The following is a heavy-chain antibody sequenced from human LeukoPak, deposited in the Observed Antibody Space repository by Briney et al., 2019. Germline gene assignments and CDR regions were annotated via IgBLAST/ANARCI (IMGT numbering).Heavy chain of an antibody. V-gene: IGHV1-2*04. CDR2: INPNSGGT. CDR3: ARGKYCSGGSCLYYYYGMDV. CDR1: GYTFTGYY. Sequence: ASVKVSCKASGYTFTGYYMHWVRQAPGQGLEWMGWINPNSGGTNYALKFQGWVTMTRDTSISTAYMELSRLRSDDTAVYYCARGKYCSGGSCLYYYYGMDVWGQGTTVTVSS. D-gene: IGHD2-15*01. J-gene: IGHJ6*02.